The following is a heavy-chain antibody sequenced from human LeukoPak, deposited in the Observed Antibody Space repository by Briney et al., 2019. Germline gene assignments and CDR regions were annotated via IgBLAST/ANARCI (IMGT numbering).Heavy chain of an antibody. Sequence: GGSLRLSCAASGFTFSSYEMNWVRQAPGKGLEWVSYISSSGSTIYNADSVKGRFTISRDNAKNSLYLQMNRLRADDTAVYYCARDRPGYNSSWYSPFDYWGQGTLVTVSS. J-gene: IGHJ4*02. CDR2: ISSSGSTI. D-gene: IGHD6-13*01. CDR3: ARDRPGYNSSWYSPFDY. V-gene: IGHV3-48*03. CDR1: GFTFSSYE.